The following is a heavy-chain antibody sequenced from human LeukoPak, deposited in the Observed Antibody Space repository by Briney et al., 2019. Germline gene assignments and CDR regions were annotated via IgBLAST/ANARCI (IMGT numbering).Heavy chain of an antibody. J-gene: IGHJ4*02. CDR1: GFTFSGSA. V-gene: IGHV3-73*01. Sequence: GGSLKLSCAASGFTFSGSAMHWVRQASGKGLEWVGRIRSKANSYATAYAASVKGRFTISRDDSKNTAYLRMNSLKTEDTAVYYCTSLRYYYDSSGYREGYWGQGTLVTVSS. CDR2: IRSKANSYAT. D-gene: IGHD3-22*01. CDR3: TSLRYYYDSSGYREGY.